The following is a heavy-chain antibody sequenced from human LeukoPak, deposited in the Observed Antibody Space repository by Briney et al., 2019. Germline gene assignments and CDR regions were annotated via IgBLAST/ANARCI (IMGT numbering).Heavy chain of an antibody. CDR3: ARGVVGPTKVHASDI. Sequence: PGGSLRLSCAASGFTVISNYMTWVHQAPGKGLEWVSVLYSGGTTFYADAVKGRFTISRDNSKNTLYLQMNSLRAEDTAVYLCARGVVGPTKVHASDIWGQGTTVTVSS. J-gene: IGHJ3*02. D-gene: IGHD1-26*01. CDR2: LYSGGTT. CDR1: GFTVISNY. V-gene: IGHV3-53*01.